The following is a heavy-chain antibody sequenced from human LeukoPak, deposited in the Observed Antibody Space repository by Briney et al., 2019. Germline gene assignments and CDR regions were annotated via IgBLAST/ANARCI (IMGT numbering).Heavy chain of an antibody. CDR1: GFTFSNYG. D-gene: IGHD7-27*01. CDR3: ARDLTGDAYFDY. J-gene: IGHJ4*02. CDR2: IYSGGST. Sequence: GGSLRLSCAASGFTFSNYGMHWVRQAPGKGLEWVSIIYSGGSTYYADSVKGRFAISRDNSKNTLYLQMNSLRAEDTAVFYCARDLTGDAYFDYWGQGTLVTVSS. V-gene: IGHV3-66*01.